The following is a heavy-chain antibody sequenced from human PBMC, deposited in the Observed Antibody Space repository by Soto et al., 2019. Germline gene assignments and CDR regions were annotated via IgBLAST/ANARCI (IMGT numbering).Heavy chain of an antibody. Sequence: QITLKESGPPLVKPTQTLTLTCTFSGFSLTTSGVGVGWIRQPPGKALEWLALIYWDDNKRYSPSLKSRLTITXPNXNNQVALATTHMDPAATATYVCAHRKTTVTWGFDPWGQGPLVTASP. CDR2: IYWDDNK. CDR1: GFSLTTSGVG. CDR3: AHRKTTVTWGFDP. V-gene: IGHV2-5*02. D-gene: IGHD4-17*01. J-gene: IGHJ5*02.